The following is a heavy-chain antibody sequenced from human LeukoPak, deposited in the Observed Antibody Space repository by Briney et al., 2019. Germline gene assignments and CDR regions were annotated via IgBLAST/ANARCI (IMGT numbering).Heavy chain of an antibody. CDR2: ISSTSRRSYI. V-gene: IGHV3-21*01. Sequence: PGGSLRLSCAASGFSFSSYSMNWVRQAPGKGLEWVSSISSTSRRSYIFYAESVKGRFTISRDNTKNSLFLQMNSLVAEDTAVYYCARGYIDNLGYSPRSSFDSWGQGYLVTVSS. CDR1: GFSFSSYS. J-gene: IGHJ4*02. CDR3: ARGYIDNLGYSPRSSFDS. D-gene: IGHD3-22*01.